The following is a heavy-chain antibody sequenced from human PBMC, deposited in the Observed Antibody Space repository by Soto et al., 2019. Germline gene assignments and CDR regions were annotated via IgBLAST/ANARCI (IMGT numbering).Heavy chain of an antibody. V-gene: IGHV3-48*03. CDR3: ARDGPAADFDH. CDR2: IDSSGNTI. J-gene: IGHJ4*02. CDR1: GFTFSGYE. D-gene: IGHD6-13*01. Sequence: EVQLVESGGGLAQPGGSLRLSCAASGFTFSGYEMNWVRQAPGKGLEWVSYIDSSGNTIDYADSVKGRFTISRDNAKNSLYLQMNSLRAEDTAIYYCARDGPAADFDHWGPGTHVTVSS.